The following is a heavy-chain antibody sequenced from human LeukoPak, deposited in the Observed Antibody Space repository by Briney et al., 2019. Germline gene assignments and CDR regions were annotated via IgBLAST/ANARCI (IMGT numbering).Heavy chain of an antibody. D-gene: IGHD3-10*01. CDR1: GGSISSHY. Sequence: SETLSLTCTVSGGSISSHYWSWIRQPPGKGLEWIGYIYYSGSTNYNSSLKSRVTISVDTSKNQFSLKLTSVTAADTAVYYCVRQSGSRYYYYGLDVWGQGTTVTVSS. CDR3: VRQSGSRYYYYGLDV. CDR2: IYYSGST. J-gene: IGHJ6*02. V-gene: IGHV4-59*08.